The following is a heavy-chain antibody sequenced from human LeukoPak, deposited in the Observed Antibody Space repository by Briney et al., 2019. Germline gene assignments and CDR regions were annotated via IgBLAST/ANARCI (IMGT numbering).Heavy chain of an antibody. J-gene: IGHJ4*02. CDR3: AKGARSRGYSYAQDYFDY. D-gene: IGHD5-18*01. CDR1: GFTFDDYA. CDR2: ISWNSGSI. Sequence: PGGSLRLSCAASGFTFDDYAMHWVRQAPGKGLEWVSGISWNSGSIGCADSVKGRFTISRDNAKNSLYLQMNSLRAEDMALYYCAKGARSRGYSYAQDYFDYWGQGTLVTVSS. V-gene: IGHV3-9*03.